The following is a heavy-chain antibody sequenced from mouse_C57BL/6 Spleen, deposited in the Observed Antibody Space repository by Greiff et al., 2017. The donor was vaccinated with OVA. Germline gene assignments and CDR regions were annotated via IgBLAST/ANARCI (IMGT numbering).Heavy chain of an antibody. J-gene: IGHJ4*01. V-gene: IGHV1-54*01. CDR2: INPGSGGT. D-gene: IGHD1-1*02. CDR3: ARGDYGGAMDY. CDR1: GYAFTHYL. Sequence: QVQLQQSGAELVRPGTSVKVSCKASGYAFTHYLIEWVKQRPGQGLEWIGVINPGSGGTNYNEQFKGKATLTADKSSSTAYMQLSSLTTEDSAVYFCARGDYGGAMDYWGQGTSVTVSS.